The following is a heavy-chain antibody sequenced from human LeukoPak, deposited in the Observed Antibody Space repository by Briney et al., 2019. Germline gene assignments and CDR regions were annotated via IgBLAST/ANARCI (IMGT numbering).Heavy chain of an antibody. Sequence: ASVKVSCKASGGTFISYAISWVRQAPGQGLEWMGGIIPIFGTANYAQKFQGRVTITADESTSTAYMELSSLRSEDTAVYHCARAGYYDSSGYYRYYYYGMDVWGQGTTVTVSS. CDR1: GGTFISYA. CDR3: ARAGYYDSSGYYRYYYYGMDV. D-gene: IGHD3-22*01. J-gene: IGHJ6*02. V-gene: IGHV1-69*13. CDR2: IIPIFGTA.